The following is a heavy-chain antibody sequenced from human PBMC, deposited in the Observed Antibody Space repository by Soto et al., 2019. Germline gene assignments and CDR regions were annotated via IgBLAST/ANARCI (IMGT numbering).Heavy chain of an antibody. CDR1: GFTFSSYG. J-gene: IGHJ4*02. CDR3: ARDRGGGFYIFDY. CDR2: IWYDGSNK. V-gene: IGHV3-33*01. D-gene: IGHD5-12*01. Sequence: QVQLVESGGGVVQPGRSLRLSCAASGFTFSSYGMHWVRQAPGKGLEWVAVIWYDGSNKYYADSVKGRFTISRDNSKNTLYLQMNSLRAEDTAVYYCARDRGGGFYIFDYWGQGTLVTVSS.